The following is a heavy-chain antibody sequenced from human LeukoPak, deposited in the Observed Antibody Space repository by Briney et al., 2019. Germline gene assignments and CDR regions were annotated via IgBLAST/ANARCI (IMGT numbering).Heavy chain of an antibody. CDR2: IYYSGST. V-gene: IGHV4-31*03. CDR1: GGSISSGGYY. CDR3: ARVATMADFDY. J-gene: IGHJ4*02. Sequence: SETLSLTCTVSGGSISSGGYYWSWIRQHPGKGLEWIGYIYYSGSTYHNPSLKSRVTISVDTSKNQFSLRLSSVTAADTAVYYCARVATMADFDYWGQGTLVTVSS. D-gene: IGHD2-15*01.